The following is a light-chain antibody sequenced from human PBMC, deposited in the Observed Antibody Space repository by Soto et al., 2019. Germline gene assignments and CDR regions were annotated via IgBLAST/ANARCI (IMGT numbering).Light chain of an antibody. Sequence: EIVLTQSPATLSLSPGERATLSCRARQGVSSYLAWYQQKPGQAPRLLIYDASNRATGIPARSSGSGSGTDFTLTISSLEPEDFAVYYCQQRSNWPPSITVGQGTRLEIK. V-gene: IGKV3-11*01. CDR2: DAS. J-gene: IGKJ5*01. CDR3: QQRSNWPPSIT. CDR1: QGVSSY.